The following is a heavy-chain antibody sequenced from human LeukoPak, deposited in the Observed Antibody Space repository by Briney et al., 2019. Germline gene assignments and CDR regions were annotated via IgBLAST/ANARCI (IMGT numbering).Heavy chain of an antibody. J-gene: IGHJ3*02. D-gene: IGHD2-2*01. CDR1: GYTFTNYG. Sequence: GASVKVSCKASGYTFTNYGISWVRQAPGQGLEWMGWISPYNDYTNYAQKLQGRVTMTTDTSTSTGYMELRSLRSDDTAGYYCARWYCSSTSCNAGVFDMGGQGTRVPVSS. CDR3: ARWYCSSTSCNAGVFDM. V-gene: IGHV1-18*04. CDR2: ISPYNDYT.